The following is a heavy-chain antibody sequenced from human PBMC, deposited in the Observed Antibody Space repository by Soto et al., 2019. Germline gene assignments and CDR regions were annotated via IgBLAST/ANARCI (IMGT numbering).Heavy chain of an antibody. Sequence: GGSLRLSCAASGFTFSSYSMNWVRQAPGKGLEWVSYISSSSSTIYYADSVKGRFTISRDNAKNSLYLQMNSLRDEDTAVYYCARDGRYRGILMVRGGMDVWGQGTTVTVSS. J-gene: IGHJ6*02. CDR1: GFTFSSYS. CDR3: ARDGRYRGILMVRGGMDV. V-gene: IGHV3-48*02. CDR2: ISSSSSTI. D-gene: IGHD3-10*01.